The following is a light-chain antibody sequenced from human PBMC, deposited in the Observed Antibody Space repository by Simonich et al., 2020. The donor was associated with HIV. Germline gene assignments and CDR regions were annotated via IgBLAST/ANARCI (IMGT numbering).Light chain of an antibody. J-gene: IGKJ3*01. CDR1: LGISSA. V-gene: IGKV1-13*02. CDR2: DAS. Sequence: AIQLTQSPYSLSASVGNRVTITCRASLGISSALAWYQQKPGKAPKLLIYDASSLESGVPSRFSGSGSGTDFTLTISSLQPEDFATYYCQQFNSYPVTFGPGTKVDIK. CDR3: QQFNSYPVT.